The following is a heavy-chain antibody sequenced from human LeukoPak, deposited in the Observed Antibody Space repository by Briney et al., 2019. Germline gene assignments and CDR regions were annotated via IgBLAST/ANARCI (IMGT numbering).Heavy chain of an antibody. V-gene: IGHV3-23*01. CDR3: AKDRRPTTSYYGMDV. CDR2: ISGSGGST. J-gene: IGHJ6*02. CDR1: GFTFSSYA. D-gene: IGHD1-7*01. Sequence: SGGSLRLSCAASGFTFSSYAMSWVRQAPGKGLEWVSSISGSGGSTNYADSVKDRFTISRDNSKNTLYLQMNSLRAEDTAVYYCAKDRRPTTSYYGMDVWGQGTTVTVSS.